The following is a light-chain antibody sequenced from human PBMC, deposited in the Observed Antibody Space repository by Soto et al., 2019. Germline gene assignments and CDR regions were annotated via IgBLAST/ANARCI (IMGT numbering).Light chain of an antibody. CDR1: QSVSTN. Sequence: EIVMTQSPATLSVSPGERATLFCRASQSVSTNLAWYQQKPGQAPRLLMYGASTRATGVPARFSGSGSGTDFTLSIGSLQSEDFAVYYCQQHGSSPITFGQGTRLEIK. CDR3: QQHGSSPIT. J-gene: IGKJ5*01. V-gene: IGKV3-15*01. CDR2: GAS.